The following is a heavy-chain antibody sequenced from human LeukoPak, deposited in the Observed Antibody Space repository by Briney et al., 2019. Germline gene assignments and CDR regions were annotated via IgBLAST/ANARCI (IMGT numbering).Heavy chain of an antibody. CDR1: GGSIRSYH. J-gene: IGHJ4*02. V-gene: IGHV4-59*08. CDR3: AKISSRVFDY. Sequence: SESLSLTCTVSGGSIRSYHWSWIRQPPGKGLEWIGYIYDIGSTNYNPSLNSRVTISEDTSKNQFSLKLSSVTAADTAVYYCAKISSRVFDYWGQGTLVTVSS. D-gene: IGHD6-6*01. CDR2: IYDIGST.